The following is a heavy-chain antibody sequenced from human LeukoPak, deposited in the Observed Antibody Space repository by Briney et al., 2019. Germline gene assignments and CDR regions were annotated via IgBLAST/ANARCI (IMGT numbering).Heavy chain of an antibody. J-gene: IGHJ4*02. D-gene: IGHD6-13*01. CDR3: AKGLYSSSWYGIDY. CDR2: ISYDGSNK. Sequence: GRSLRLSCAASGFTFSSYGMHWVRQAPGKGLEWVAVISYDGSNKYYADSVKGRFTISRDNSKNTLYLQMNSLRAEDTAVYYCAKGLYSSSWYGIDYWGQGTLVTVSS. V-gene: IGHV3-30*18. CDR1: GFTFSSYG.